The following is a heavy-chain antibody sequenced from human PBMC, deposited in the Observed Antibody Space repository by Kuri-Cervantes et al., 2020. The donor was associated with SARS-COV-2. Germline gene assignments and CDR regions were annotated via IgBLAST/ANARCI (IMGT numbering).Heavy chain of an antibody. V-gene: IGHV4-4*07. Sequence: SETLSLTCTVSGGSISSYYWSWIRQPAGKGLEWIGHIYTSGSTNYNPPLKSRVTISVDTSKNQFSLKLSSVTAADTAVYYCARGLFGPTTAEYFQHWGQGTLVTVSS. CDR3: ARGLFGPTTAEYFQH. J-gene: IGHJ1*01. CDR1: GGSISSYY. D-gene: IGHD3-3*01. CDR2: IYTSGST.